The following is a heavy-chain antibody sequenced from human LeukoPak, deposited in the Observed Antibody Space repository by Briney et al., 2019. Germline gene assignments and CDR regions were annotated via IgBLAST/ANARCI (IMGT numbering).Heavy chain of an antibody. CDR1: GFTFSSYW. Sequence: GGSLRLSCAASGFTFSSYWMHWVRQAPGKGLVWVSRINSDGSSTSYADSVKGGFTISRDNAKNTLYLQMNSLRAEDTAVYYCARAVRDMVRGVLAFYFDYWGQGTLVTVSS. V-gene: IGHV3-74*01. J-gene: IGHJ4*02. CDR2: INSDGSST. CDR3: ARAVRDMVRGVLAFYFDY. D-gene: IGHD3-10*01.